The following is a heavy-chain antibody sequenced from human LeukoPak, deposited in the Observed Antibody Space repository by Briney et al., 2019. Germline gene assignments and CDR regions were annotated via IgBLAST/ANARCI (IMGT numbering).Heavy chain of an antibody. V-gene: IGHV3-74*01. J-gene: IGHJ1*01. CDR3: VRGAGPGTPFD. CDR2: INYDARSR. Sequence: PGGSLRLSCAASGLTFSLSWMHWVRQAPGKGLEWVSSINYDARSRTYADSVKGRLTISRDNAENTLFLQMNSLRVEDTAIYSCVRGAGPGTPFDWGQGILVTVSS. D-gene: IGHD1-1*01. CDR1: GLTFSLSW.